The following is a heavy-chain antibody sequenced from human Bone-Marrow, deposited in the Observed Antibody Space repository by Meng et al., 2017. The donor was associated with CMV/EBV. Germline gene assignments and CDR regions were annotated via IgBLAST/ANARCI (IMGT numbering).Heavy chain of an antibody. CDR3: TRTWIDSFTPDFDY. Sequence: QVHGVQSGGGGKKPGASGKASCKTSGYTFVGHYIHWVRQAPGQGLEWMGRINPKSAGTDYVEKFQGRVTMTRDTSNTIVYMELSRLTADDTAVYYCTRTWIDSFTPDFDYWGQGSLVTVSS. CDR2: INPKSAGT. D-gene: IGHD2-2*03. CDR1: GYTFVGHY. J-gene: IGHJ4*02. V-gene: IGHV1-2*06.